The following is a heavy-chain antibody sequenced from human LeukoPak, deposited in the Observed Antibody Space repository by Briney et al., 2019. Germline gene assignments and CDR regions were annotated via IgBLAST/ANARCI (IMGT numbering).Heavy chain of an antibody. CDR1: GFTFGDYA. V-gene: IGHV3-49*04. D-gene: IGHD3-22*01. CDR3: NYYYYDSSGYYDFDY. Sequence: GGSLRLSGTASGFTFGDYAMSWVRQAPGKGLEWVGFIRSKAYGGTTEYAASVKGRFTISRDDSKSIAYLQMNSLKTEDTAVYYCNYYYYDSSGYYDFDYWGQGTLVTVSS. CDR2: IRSKAYGGTT. J-gene: IGHJ4*02.